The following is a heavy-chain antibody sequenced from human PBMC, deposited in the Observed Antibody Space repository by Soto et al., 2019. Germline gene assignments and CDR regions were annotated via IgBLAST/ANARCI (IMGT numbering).Heavy chain of an antibody. Sequence: AALKRSCKASGYTFTIYGISWVRQAPGQGLEWMGWNSAYNGNTNYAQKLQGRVTMTTDTSTSTAYMELRSLRSDGTAVYYCARDGSMVRGIVVWFDPWGQGTLVTVSS. J-gene: IGHJ5*02. CDR1: GYTFTIYG. CDR3: ARDGSMVRGIVVWFDP. V-gene: IGHV1-18*01. D-gene: IGHD3-10*01. CDR2: NSAYNGNT.